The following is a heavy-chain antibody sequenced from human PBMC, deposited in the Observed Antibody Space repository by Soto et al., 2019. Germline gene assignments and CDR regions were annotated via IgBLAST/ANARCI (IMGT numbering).Heavy chain of an antibody. D-gene: IGHD2-2*01. CDR2: INAGNGNT. CDR3: AYTNYCSSTSCYDGSPSYYYYMDV. J-gene: IGHJ6*03. Sequence: QVQLVQSGAEVKKPGASVKVSCKASGYTFTSYAMHWVRQAPGQRLEWMGWINAGNGNTKYSQKFQGRVTITRDTSASTAYMELSSLRSEDTAVYYCAYTNYCSSTSCYDGSPSYYYYMDVWGKGTTVTVSS. V-gene: IGHV1-3*01. CDR1: GYTFTSYA.